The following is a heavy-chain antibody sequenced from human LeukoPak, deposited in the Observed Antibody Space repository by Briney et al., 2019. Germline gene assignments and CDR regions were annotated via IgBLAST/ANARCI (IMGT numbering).Heavy chain of an antibody. CDR1: GGTFSSYA. Sequence: ASVKVSCKASGGTFSSYAISWVRQAPGQGLEWMGGIIPIFGTANYAQKFQGRVTITADESTSTAYVELSSLRSEDTAVYYCARGFGELSFDYWGQGTLVTVSS. V-gene: IGHV1-69*01. CDR3: ARGFGELSFDY. D-gene: IGHD3-10*01. CDR2: IIPIFGTA. J-gene: IGHJ4*02.